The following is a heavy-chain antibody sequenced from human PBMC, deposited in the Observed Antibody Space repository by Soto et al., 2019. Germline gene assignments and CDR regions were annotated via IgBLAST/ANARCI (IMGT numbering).Heavy chain of an antibody. CDR1: GYTFTYYG. J-gene: IGHJ6*02. D-gene: IGHD3-16*01. V-gene: IGHV1-3*01. CDR3: ARVEGGPLTAWYYGIDV. Sequence: QVKLVQSGAELKKPGASVKFSCKASGYTFTYYGMHWVRQAPGHRLEWMACINAGSGNTKYSQDLKCRFTITRDSSSSPVYMEPTSLGSEDTAIYYYARVEGGPLTAWYYGIDVWGQGTTVTVSS. CDR2: INAGSGNT.